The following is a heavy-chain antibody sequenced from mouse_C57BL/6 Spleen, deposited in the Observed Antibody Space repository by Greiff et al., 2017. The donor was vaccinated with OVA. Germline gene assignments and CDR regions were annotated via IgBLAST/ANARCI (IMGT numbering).Heavy chain of an antibody. V-gene: IGHV5-4*01. D-gene: IGHD2-1*01. Sequence: EVQWVESGGGLVKPGGSLKLSCAASGFTFSSYAMSWVRQTPEKRLEWVATISDGGSYTYYPDNVKGRFTISRDNAKNNLYLQMSHLKSEDTAMYYCARGGGNYEIGYYAMDYWGQGTSVTVSS. J-gene: IGHJ4*01. CDR3: ARGGGNYEIGYYAMDY. CDR1: GFTFSSYA. CDR2: ISDGGSYT.